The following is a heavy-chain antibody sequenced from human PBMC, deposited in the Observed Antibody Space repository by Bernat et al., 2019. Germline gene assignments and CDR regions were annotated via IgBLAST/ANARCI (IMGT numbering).Heavy chain of an antibody. CDR1: GGSISSYY. V-gene: IGHV4-59*01. Sequence: QVQLQESGPGLVKPSETLSLTCTVSGGSISSYYWSWIRQPPGKGLEWIGYIYYRGGTNYNPSPKSRVTISVDTSKNQFSLKLSSVTAADTAVYYCARETKYGAFDIWGQGTMVTVSS. CDR3: ARETKYGAFDI. D-gene: IGHD2-2*01. CDR2: IYYRGGT. J-gene: IGHJ3*02.